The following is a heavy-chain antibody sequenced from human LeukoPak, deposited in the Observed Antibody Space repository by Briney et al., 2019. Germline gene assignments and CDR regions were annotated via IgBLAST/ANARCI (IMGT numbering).Heavy chain of an antibody. D-gene: IGHD3-3*01. CDR1: GFTFSSYS. J-gene: IGHJ6*03. CDR2: VSSSSTYI. V-gene: IGHV3-21*04. Sequence: GGSLRLSCAASGFTFSSYSMNWVRQAPGKGLEWVSSVSSSSTYIYYADSVKGRFTISRDNSKNTLYLQMNSLRAEDTAVYYCAKGSKEVLFTRDHYMDVWGKGTTVTISS. CDR3: AKGSKEVLFTRDHYMDV.